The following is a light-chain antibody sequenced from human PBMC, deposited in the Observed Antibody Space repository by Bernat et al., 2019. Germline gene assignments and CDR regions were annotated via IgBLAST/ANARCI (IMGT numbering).Light chain of an antibody. CDR1: QSVSSN. J-gene: IGKJ1*01. Sequence: EIVMTQSPATLSVSPGERATLSCRASQSVSSNLAWYQQKPGQAPRLLIYGASTRATGIPARFSGSGSGTDFTLAISRVEPEDFAVYYCQQYGSSPRTFGQGTKVEIK. CDR3: QQYGSSPRT. V-gene: IGKV3-15*01. CDR2: GAS.